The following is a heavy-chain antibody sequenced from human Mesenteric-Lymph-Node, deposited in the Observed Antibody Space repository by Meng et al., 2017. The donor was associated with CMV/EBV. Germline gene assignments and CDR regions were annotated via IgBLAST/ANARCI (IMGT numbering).Heavy chain of an antibody. J-gene: IGHJ3*02. CDR3: ARGGAITSTSSAFDI. CDR1: GFTFSNAW. Sequence: GSLRLSCAASGFTFSNAWMSWIRQPPGKGLEWIGEINHSGSTNYNPSLKSRVTISVDTSKNQFSLKLSSVTAADTAVYYCARGGAITSTSSAFDIWGQGTMVTVSS. V-gene: IGHV4-34*01. CDR2: INHSGST. D-gene: IGHD1-26*01.